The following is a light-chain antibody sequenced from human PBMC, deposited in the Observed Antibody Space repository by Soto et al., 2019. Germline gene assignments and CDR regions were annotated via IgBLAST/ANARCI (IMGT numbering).Light chain of an antibody. CDR2: EGT. CDR1: SSDVGGYIV. V-gene: IGLV2-23*01. J-gene: IGLJ1*01. CDR3: SSYAGSDNPYV. Sequence: QSVLTQPASVSGSPGQSITISCTRTSSDVGGYIVVSWYQQHPGKAPKLIIYEGTQRPSGVSYRFSGSKSGNSASLTISGLQAEDEADYYCSSYAGSDNPYVFGTGTKVTVL.